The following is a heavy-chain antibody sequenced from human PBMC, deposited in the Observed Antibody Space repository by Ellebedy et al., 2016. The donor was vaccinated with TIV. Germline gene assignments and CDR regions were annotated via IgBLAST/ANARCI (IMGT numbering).Heavy chain of an antibody. CDR1: RYTFTGYY. Sequence: ASVKVSXKASRYTFTGYYMHWVRQAPGQGLEWMGWINPNSGGTNYAQKFQGWVTMTRDTSISTAYMELSRLRSDDTAVYYCARDLYTAMVGHDYGMDVWGQGTTVTVSS. CDR2: INPNSGGT. V-gene: IGHV1-2*04. CDR3: ARDLYTAMVGHDYGMDV. J-gene: IGHJ6*02. D-gene: IGHD5-18*01.